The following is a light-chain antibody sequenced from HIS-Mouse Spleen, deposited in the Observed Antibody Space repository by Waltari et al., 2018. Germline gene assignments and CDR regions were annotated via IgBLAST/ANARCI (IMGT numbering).Light chain of an antibody. CDR2: GAS. V-gene: IGKV3-15*01. CDR3: QQYNNWPPYT. Sequence: EIVMTQSPATLSVSPGERATLSCRASQSVSSNLAWYQQKPGQAPRLLIDGASTRATGIPARFSGSGSGTGFTLTISSLQSEDFAVYYCQQYNNWPPYTFGQGTKLEIK. J-gene: IGKJ2*01. CDR1: QSVSSN.